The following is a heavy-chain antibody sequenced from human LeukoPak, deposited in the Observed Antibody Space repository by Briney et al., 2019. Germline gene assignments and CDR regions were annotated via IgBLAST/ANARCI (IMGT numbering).Heavy chain of an antibody. CDR2: INTDGTST. CDR3: AKSGPSGYYYYHYTMDV. Sequence: GGSLRLSCAASGFTFSSYWFHWVRQAPGKGLVWVSRINTDGTSTSYADSVKGRFTIARDNAKNTLYLQMNSLRAEDTAIYYCAKSGPSGYYYYHYTMDVWGQGTTVTVSS. D-gene: IGHD3-22*01. J-gene: IGHJ6*02. CDR1: GFTFSSYW. V-gene: IGHV3-74*01.